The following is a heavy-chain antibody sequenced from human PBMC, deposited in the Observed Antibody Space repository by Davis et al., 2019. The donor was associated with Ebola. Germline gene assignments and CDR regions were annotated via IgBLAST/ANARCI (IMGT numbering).Heavy chain of an antibody. CDR1: GYTFTSYD. CDR3: ARTGYSYGYYFDY. J-gene: IGHJ4*02. D-gene: IGHD5-18*01. CDR2: MNPNSGNT. V-gene: IGHV1-8*01. Sequence: ASVKVSCKASGYTFTSYDINWVRQATGQGLEWMGWMNPNSGNTGYAQKFQGRVTMTRDTSTSTVYMELSSLRSEDTAVYYCARTGYSYGYYFDYWGQGTLVTVSP.